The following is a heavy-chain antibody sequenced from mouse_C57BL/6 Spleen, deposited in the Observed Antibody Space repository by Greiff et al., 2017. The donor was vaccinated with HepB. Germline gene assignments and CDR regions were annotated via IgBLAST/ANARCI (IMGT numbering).Heavy chain of an antibody. CDR3: ARRGSSEEDYFDY. V-gene: IGHV1-59*01. CDR1: GYTFTSYW. CDR2: IDPSDSYT. D-gene: IGHD1-1*01. Sequence: VQLQQPGAELVRPGTSVKLSCKASGYTFTSYWMHWVKQRPGQGLEWIGVIDPSDSYTNYNQKFKGKATLTVDTSSSTAYMQLSSLTSEDSAVYYCARRGSSEEDYFDYWGQGTTLTVSS. J-gene: IGHJ2*01.